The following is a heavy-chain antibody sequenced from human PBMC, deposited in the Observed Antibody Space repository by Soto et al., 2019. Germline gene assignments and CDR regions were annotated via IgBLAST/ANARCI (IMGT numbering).Heavy chain of an antibody. D-gene: IGHD6-19*01. CDR2: IYSGGST. V-gene: IGHV3-53*04. J-gene: IGHJ4*02. CDR3: ARAVAGPLGY. Sequence: EVQLVESGGGLVQPGGSLRLSCAASGFTVSSNYMSWVRQAPGKGLEWVSVIYSGGSTYYADSVKGRFTISRHNSKNTMYLKMNRLRAEDTAVYYCARAVAGPLGYWGQGTLVTVSS. CDR1: GFTVSSNY.